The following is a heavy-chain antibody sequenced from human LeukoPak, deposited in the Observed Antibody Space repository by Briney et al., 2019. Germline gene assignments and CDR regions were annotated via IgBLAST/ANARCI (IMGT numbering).Heavy chain of an antibody. CDR1: GFPFSSYW. D-gene: IGHD4-17*01. CDR3: ARVHGDYLYYYYGMDV. CDR2: IKQDGSKK. V-gene: IGHV3-7*01. Sequence: GGSLRLSCVASGFPFSSYWMTWVRQAPGKGLEWVANIKQDGSKKSYVDSVKGRFTISRDNSKNTLYLQMNSLRAEDTAVYYCARVHGDYLYYYYGMDVWGQGTTVTVSS. J-gene: IGHJ6*02.